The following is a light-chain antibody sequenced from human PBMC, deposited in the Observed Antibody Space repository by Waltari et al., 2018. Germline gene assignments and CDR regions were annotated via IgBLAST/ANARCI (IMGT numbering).Light chain of an antibody. Sequence: QSALTQPASVSGSPGQSITISCTGTSSDIGAFKHVSWYQQHPGKAPRLMIFDVSDRRSGVSTRFSGSKSGNTASLTISGLQAEDEADYYCLSFTSSSTWVFGGGTKLTVL. J-gene: IGLJ3*02. V-gene: IGLV2-14*03. CDR3: LSFTSSSTWV. CDR2: DVS. CDR1: SSDIGAFKH.